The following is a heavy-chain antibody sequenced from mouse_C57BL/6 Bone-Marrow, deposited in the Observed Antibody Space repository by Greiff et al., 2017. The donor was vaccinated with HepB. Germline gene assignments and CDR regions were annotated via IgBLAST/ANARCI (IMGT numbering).Heavy chain of an antibody. CDR3: ARGKYYYGSSYDY. V-gene: IGHV3-6*01. CDR1: GYSITSGYY. J-gene: IGHJ2*01. D-gene: IGHD1-1*01. CDR2: ISYDGSN. Sequence: DVQLQESGPGLVKPSQSLSLTCSVTGYSITSGYYWNWIRQFPGNKLEWMGYISYDGSNNYNPSLKNRISITRDTSKNQFFLKLNSVTTEDTATYYCARGKYYYGSSYDYWGQGTTLTVSS.